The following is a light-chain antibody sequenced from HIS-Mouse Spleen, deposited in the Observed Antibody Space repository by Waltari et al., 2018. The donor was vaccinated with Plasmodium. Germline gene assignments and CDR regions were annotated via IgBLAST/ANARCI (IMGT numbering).Light chain of an antibody. CDR1: SSDVGSYNL. Sequence: QSALTQPASVSGSPGQSITISCTGTSSDVGSYNLVSCYQQHPGKAPKLMIYEGSKRPAGVANRFSGSTSGNTASLTISGLQAEDGADYYCCSYAGSSTYVFGTGTKVTVL. CDR2: EGS. CDR3: CSYAGSSTYV. V-gene: IGLV2-23*01. J-gene: IGLJ1*01.